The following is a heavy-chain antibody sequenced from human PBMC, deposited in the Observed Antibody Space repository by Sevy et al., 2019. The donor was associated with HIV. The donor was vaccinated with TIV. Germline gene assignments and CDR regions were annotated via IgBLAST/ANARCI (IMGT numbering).Heavy chain of an antibody. V-gene: IGHV3-30*02. Sequence: GGSLRLSCAASGFSYSSYGMHWVRQAPGKGLEWVAYIQYDGSNTDYADSVKGRFTISRDNSKNTLDLQMNSLRVEDTAVYYCVKEGGGEGGDHWGQGTLVNVSS. D-gene: IGHD2-21*01. J-gene: IGHJ4*02. CDR3: VKEGGGEGGDH. CDR1: GFSYSSYG. CDR2: IQYDGSNT.